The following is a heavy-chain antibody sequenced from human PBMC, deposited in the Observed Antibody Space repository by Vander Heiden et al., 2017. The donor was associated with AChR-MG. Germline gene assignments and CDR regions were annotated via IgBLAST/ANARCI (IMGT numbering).Heavy chain of an antibody. Sequence: EVQLVESGGGLVQPGGSLRLSCAASAFTFSTYSMNWGRQAPGKGLEWVSYIDSSSRTIYYSDSVKGRFTISRDNAKNSLYLQMNSLRDEDTSVYYCARDPTSSWKSFYFDYWGRGTLVTVSS. V-gene: IGHV3-48*02. D-gene: IGHD6-13*01. CDR2: IDSSSRTI. CDR1: AFTFSTYS. CDR3: ARDPTSSWKSFYFDY. J-gene: IGHJ4*02.